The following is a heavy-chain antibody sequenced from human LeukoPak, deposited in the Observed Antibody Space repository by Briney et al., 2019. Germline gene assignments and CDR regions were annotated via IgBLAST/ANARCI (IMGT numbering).Heavy chain of an antibody. CDR1: GFTFNRYG. J-gene: IGHJ4*02. D-gene: IGHD6-13*01. CDR3: ARGTLLWYSSSPLIDY. Sequence: GGSLRLSCTASGFTFNRYGMHWIRQPPGKGLEWVAYIRYDSSDKKYGGSVEGRLTISRDNSKNTLYLQMNSLRAEDTAVYYCARGTLLWYSSSPLIDYWGQGTLVTVSS. V-gene: IGHV3-30*02. CDR2: IRYDSSDK.